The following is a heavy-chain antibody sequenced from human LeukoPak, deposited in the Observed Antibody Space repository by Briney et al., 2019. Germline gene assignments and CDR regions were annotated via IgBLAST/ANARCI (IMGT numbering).Heavy chain of an antibody. CDR3: ATGYSSGLDAFDI. J-gene: IGHJ3*02. CDR2: FDPEDGET. Sequence: GASVKVSCKVSGYTLTELSMHWVRQAPGKGLEWMGGFDPEDGETIYAQKFQGRVTITEDTSTDTAYMELSSLRSEDTAVYYCATGYSSGLDAFDIWGQGTMVTVSS. V-gene: IGHV1-24*01. D-gene: IGHD6-19*01. CDR1: GYTLTELS.